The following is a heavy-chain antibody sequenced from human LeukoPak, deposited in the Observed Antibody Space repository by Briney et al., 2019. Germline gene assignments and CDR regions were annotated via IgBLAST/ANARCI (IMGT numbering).Heavy chain of an antibody. D-gene: IGHD6-19*01. V-gene: IGHV1-2*02. CDR1: GYTFTGYY. CDR2: INPNSGGT. Sequence: GASVKVSCKASGYTFTGYYMHWVRQAPGQGLEWMGWINPNSGGTNYAQKFQGRVTMTRDTSISTAYMELSRLRSDDTAVYYCARVEEYSSGWYEAFDIWGQGTMVTVSS. J-gene: IGHJ3*02. CDR3: ARVEEYSSGWYEAFDI.